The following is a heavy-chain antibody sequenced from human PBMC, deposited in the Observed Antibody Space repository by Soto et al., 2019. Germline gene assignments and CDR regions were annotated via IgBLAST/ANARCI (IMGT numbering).Heavy chain of an antibody. Sequence: TLSLTCTVSGGSISSSSYYWGWIRQPPGKGLECIGSFYYSGSTYSNPSLKSRVTISVDTSKNQFSLKLSSVTSADTAVYYCAIGDCSSTSCYVGYYYYYMDVWGKGTTVTVSS. V-gene: IGHV4-39*01. CDR2: FYYSGST. J-gene: IGHJ6*03. CDR3: AIGDCSSTSCYVGYYYYYMDV. D-gene: IGHD2-2*01. CDR1: GGSISSSSYY.